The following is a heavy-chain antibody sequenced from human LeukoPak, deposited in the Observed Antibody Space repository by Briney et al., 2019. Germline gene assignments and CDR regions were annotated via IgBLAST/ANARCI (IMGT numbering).Heavy chain of an antibody. CDR1: GYTFTSYG. Sequence: ASVKASCKASGYTFTSYGISWVRQAPGQGLEWMGWISAYNGNTNYAQKLQGRVTMTTDTSTSTAYMELRSLRSDDTAVYYCARDLAIWDYYGSGSYYDSFDYWGQGTLVTVSS. CDR3: ARDLAIWDYYGSGSYYDSFDY. V-gene: IGHV1-18*01. D-gene: IGHD3-10*01. CDR2: ISAYNGNT. J-gene: IGHJ4*02.